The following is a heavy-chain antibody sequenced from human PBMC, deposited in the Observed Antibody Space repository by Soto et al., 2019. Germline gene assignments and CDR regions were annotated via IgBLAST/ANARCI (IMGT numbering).Heavy chain of an antibody. D-gene: IGHD6-19*01. Sequence: EVQLVESGGGLVKPGGSLRLSCAASGFSFNNAWMNWVRQAPGKGLEWVGRIKSRTDGETTDYAAPVQGRFTISRDNSKNTLYLQMNSLEVEDTAMYYCTTDEEYSTGCSPVDNWGQGTLVTVSS. CDR1: GFSFNNAW. CDR2: IKSRTDGETT. V-gene: IGHV3-15*07. CDR3: TTDEEYSTGCSPVDN. J-gene: IGHJ4*02.